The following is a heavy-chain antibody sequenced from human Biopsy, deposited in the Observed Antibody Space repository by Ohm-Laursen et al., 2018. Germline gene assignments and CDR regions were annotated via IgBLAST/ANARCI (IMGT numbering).Heavy chain of an antibody. CDR3: ARVGSGWAPFDK. D-gene: IGHD6-19*01. J-gene: IGHJ4*02. CDR2: IFKDGNT. Sequence: SETLSLTWAVSGYSISSDYRWGWIRQAPGKTLEWLGNIFKDGNTHYNPSLRSRLIISIDTSKNQFSLMMTSVSGADTGVYFCARVGSGWAPFDKWGPGTLVTVSS. V-gene: IGHV4-38-2*01. CDR1: GYSISSDYR.